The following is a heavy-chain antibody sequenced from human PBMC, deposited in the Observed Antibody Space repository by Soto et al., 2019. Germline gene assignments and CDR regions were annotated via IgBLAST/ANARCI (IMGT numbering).Heavy chain of an antibody. CDR3: ALEGIVNVCWWYDGMDV. CDR2: IEDTGKGGSI. CDR1: GLPFADTY. V-gene: IGHV3-15*02. Sequence: EVQLVESGGTLVKPGESLRLSCAASGLPFADTYMSWVRQAPGKGLEWVGRIEDTGKGGSIDYAAPVKGRFAISRDDSKNTLYLQMNSLTTEDTAVYYCALEGIVNVCWWYDGMDVWGQGTTVTVSS. D-gene: IGHD2-15*01. J-gene: IGHJ6*02.